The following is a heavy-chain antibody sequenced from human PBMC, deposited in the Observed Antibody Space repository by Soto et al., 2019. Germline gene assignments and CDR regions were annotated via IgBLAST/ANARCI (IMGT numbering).Heavy chain of an antibody. CDR1: CGSFSGYF. CDR3: ARATVLMVYAMGPARWFDP. D-gene: IGHD2-8*01. Sequence: PSETLSLTCAFYCGSFSGYFWNWIRQPPGKGLEWIGEINHSGTTNYNPSLRSRVTISVDTSKHQFSLRLSSVTAADTAVYYCARATVLMVYAMGPARWFDPWGQGTLVTVSS. V-gene: IGHV4-34*01. CDR2: INHSGTT. J-gene: IGHJ5*02.